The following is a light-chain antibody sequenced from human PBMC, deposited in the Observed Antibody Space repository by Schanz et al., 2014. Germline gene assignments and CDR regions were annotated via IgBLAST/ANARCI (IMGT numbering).Light chain of an antibody. Sequence: QSALAQPASVSGSPGQSITISCTGTTRDVANHNIVSWYQQHPGKAPKLMIYDDIKRPSGVSNRFSGSKSGNTASLTISGLQAEDEADYYCATWDDSLNGGVFGGGTKLTV. CDR3: ATWDDSLNGGV. CDR2: DDI. V-gene: IGLV2-14*02. CDR1: TRDVANHNI. J-gene: IGLJ3*02.